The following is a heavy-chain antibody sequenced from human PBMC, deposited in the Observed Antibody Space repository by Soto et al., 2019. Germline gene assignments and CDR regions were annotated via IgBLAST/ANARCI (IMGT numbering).Heavy chain of an antibody. CDR3: ATGHKGGSYYWLDH. Sequence: ASVKVSCKASGYTFTSYAIHWVRQAPGQRLEWMGWINAGNGNKKYSQKFQGRVTITRDTSASTAYMELSSLRSEDTAVYYCATGHKGGSYYWLDHWGQGTMVTVSS. J-gene: IGHJ5*02. CDR1: GYTFTSYA. V-gene: IGHV1-3*01. D-gene: IGHD1-26*01. CDR2: INAGNGNK.